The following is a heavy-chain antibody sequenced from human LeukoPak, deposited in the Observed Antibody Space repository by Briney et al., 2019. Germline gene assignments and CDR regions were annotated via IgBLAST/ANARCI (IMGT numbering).Heavy chain of an antibody. V-gene: IGHV3-11*04. Sequence: GGSLRLSCAAAGFTFSDRYMSWIRQTPGKGMEWVAYISPNANTIHYADSVKGRFTISRDNAKNSLFLQVNSLRAEDTAVYYCATESGWLFDHWGQGTLVTVSS. J-gene: IGHJ4*02. D-gene: IGHD5-12*01. CDR1: GFTFSDRY. CDR2: ISPNANTI. CDR3: ATESGWLFDH.